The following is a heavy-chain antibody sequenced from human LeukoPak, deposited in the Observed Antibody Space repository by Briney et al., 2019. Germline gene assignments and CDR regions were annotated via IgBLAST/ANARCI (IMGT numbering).Heavy chain of an antibody. D-gene: IGHD4-17*01. CDR1: GGSISSYY. CDR3: ARLSNDYGDYEGHY. Sequence: PSETLSLTCTVSGGSISSYYWSWIRQPPGKGLEWIGYIYYSGSTNYSPSLKSRVTISVDTSKNQFSLRLSSVTPADTAIYYCARLSNDYGDYEGHYWGQGTLVTVS. J-gene: IGHJ4*02. CDR2: IYYSGST. V-gene: IGHV4-59*08.